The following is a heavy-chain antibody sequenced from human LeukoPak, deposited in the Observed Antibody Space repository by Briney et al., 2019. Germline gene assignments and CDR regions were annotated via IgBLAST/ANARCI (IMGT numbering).Heavy chain of an antibody. V-gene: IGHV3-7*01. CDR3: ARDDSGPDY. J-gene: IGHJ4*02. CDR2: IKQDGSEK. Sequence: PGGSLRLSCAASGFTFSNYWMTWVRQAPGKGLEWVANIKQDGSEKYYVDSVKGRFTISRDNAKNSLYLQMNSLRAEDTAVYYCARDDSGPDYWGQGTLVTVSS. CDR1: GFTFSNYW. D-gene: IGHD6-19*01.